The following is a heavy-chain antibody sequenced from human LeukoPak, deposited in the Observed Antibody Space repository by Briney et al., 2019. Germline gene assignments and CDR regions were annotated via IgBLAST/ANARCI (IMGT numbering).Heavy chain of an antibody. Sequence: PEGPLRLSCAASGFTFSSYGMHWVRQAPGKGLEWVAVIWYGGSNKYYADSVKGRFTISRDNSKNTLYLQMNSLRAEDTAVYYCAKDQRVVTPGSYMDVWGKGTTVTVSS. CDR1: GFTFSSYG. V-gene: IGHV3-30*02. CDR2: IWYGGSNK. J-gene: IGHJ6*03. D-gene: IGHD4-23*01. CDR3: AKDQRVVTPGSYMDV.